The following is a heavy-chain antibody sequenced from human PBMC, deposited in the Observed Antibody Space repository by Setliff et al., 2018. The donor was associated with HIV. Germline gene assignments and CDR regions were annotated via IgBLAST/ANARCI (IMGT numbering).Heavy chain of an antibody. V-gene: IGHV1-58*02. J-gene: IGHJ4*02. Sequence: ASVKVSCKASGYSFTDYYIHWVRQAPGQRLEWIGWIVVGSGTTNYAQRFQDRVTITRDMSTSTAYMELTSLRSEDTAVYYCAGSILTGYYTFGADYWGQGTLVTVSS. CDR1: GYSFTDYY. CDR2: IVVGSGTT. CDR3: AGSILTGYYTFGADY. D-gene: IGHD3-9*01.